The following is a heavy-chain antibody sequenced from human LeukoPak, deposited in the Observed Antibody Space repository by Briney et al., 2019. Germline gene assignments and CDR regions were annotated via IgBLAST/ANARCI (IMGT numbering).Heavy chain of an antibody. CDR1: GFTFYIYW. V-gene: IGHV3-7*01. CDR3: AREYYSSFDY. J-gene: IGHJ4*02. D-gene: IGHD2-21*01. Sequence: GGSLRLSCAASGFTFYIYWMAWVRQAPGKGLEWVATISHDGSEKYYVDSVRGRFSISRDNAKNSLYLQMDSLGAEDTAVYYCAREYYSSFDYWAQGTLLTVSS. CDR2: ISHDGSEK.